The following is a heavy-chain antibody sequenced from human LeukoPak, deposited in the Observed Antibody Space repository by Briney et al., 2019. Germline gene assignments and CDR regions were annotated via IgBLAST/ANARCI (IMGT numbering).Heavy chain of an antibody. CDR3: AKVSDLLHYYYMDV. CDR2: IYYSGST. CDR1: GGSISSSSYY. J-gene: IGHJ6*03. V-gene: IGHV4-61*05. Sequence: SETLSLTCTVSGGSISSSSYYWGWIRQPPGKGLEWIEYIYYSGSTNYNPSLKSRVTISVDTSKNQFSLKLSSVTAADTAVYYCAKVSDLLHYYYMDVWGKGTTVTVSS. D-gene: IGHD4-11*01.